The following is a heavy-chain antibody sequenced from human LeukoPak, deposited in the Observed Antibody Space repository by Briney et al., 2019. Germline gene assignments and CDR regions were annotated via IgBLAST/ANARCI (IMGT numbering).Heavy chain of an antibody. D-gene: IGHD3-10*01. CDR1: GGSISNYW. CDR2: ISYSGST. V-gene: IGHV4-59*08. J-gene: IGHJ4*02. Sequence: SETLSLTCTVSGGSISNYWWSWIRPPPGKGLEWIGYISYSGSTNYNPSLKSRVTISIDTSKSQFSLKLSSVTAADTAVYYCARHLDYYGSGSYEYWGQGTLVTVSS. CDR3: ARHLDYYGSGSYEY.